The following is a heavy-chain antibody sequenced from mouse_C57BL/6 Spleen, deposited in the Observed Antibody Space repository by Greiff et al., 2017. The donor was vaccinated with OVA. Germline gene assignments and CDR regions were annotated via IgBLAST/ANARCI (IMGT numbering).Heavy chain of an antibody. V-gene: IGHV1-82*01. J-gene: IGHJ1*03. CDR3: ARSGDYDVDWYFDV. D-gene: IGHD2-4*01. CDR2: IYPGDGDT. Sequence: QVQLQQSGPELVKPGASVKISCKASGYAFSSSWMNWVKQRPGKGLEWIGRIYPGDGDTNYNGKFKGKATLTADKSSSTAYMQLSSLTSEDSAVYFCARSGDYDVDWYFDVWGTGTTVTVSS. CDR1: GYAFSSSW.